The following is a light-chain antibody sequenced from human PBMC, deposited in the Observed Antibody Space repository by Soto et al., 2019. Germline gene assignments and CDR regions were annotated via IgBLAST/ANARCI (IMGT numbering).Light chain of an antibody. CDR3: QKYSSAPFT. Sequence: DIQMTQSPSSLSSSLRERVTITCRASQAIGLYLAWYQHRPGKLPKLLIYGASNLQSGVPSRFSGSGSGTDFTLTISSLQPEDVATYYCQKYSSAPFTFGGGTKVEI. CDR1: QAIGLY. J-gene: IGKJ4*01. CDR2: GAS. V-gene: IGKV1-27*01.